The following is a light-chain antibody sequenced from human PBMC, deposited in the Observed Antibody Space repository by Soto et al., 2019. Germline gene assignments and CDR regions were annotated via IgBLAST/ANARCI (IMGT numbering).Light chain of an antibody. CDR2: LGS. V-gene: IGKV2-28*01. J-gene: IGKJ4*01. Sequence: DIVMTQSPLSLPVTPGEPASISCRSNQSLLYSNGYNYVDWYLQKPGQPPQLLIFLGSSRASWVPDRFNGSGSGTDFTLRITTLEAEDVGVYYCMQVLQTPLTFGGGTKVDIK. CDR1: QSLLYSNGYNY. CDR3: MQVLQTPLT.